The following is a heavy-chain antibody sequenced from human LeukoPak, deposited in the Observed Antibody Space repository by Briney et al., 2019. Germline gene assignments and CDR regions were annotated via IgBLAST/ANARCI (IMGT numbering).Heavy chain of an antibody. V-gene: IGHV4-59*12. D-gene: IGHD3-22*01. J-gene: IGHJ4*02. Sequence: PSETLSLTCTVSGGSISSYYWSWIRQPPGKGLEWIGYIYYSGSTNYNPSLKSRVTISVDTSKNQFSLKLSSVTAADTAVYYCARGRIEDLTMIGRKRHSFDYWGQGTLVTVSS. CDR2: IYYSGST. CDR1: GGSISSYY. CDR3: ARGRIEDLTMIGRKRHSFDY.